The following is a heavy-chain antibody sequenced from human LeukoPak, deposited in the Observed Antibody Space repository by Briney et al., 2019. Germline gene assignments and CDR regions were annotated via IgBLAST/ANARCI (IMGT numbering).Heavy chain of an antibody. J-gene: IGHJ4*02. CDR3: ATLSGITAARLFDY. CDR1: GGTFSSYA. D-gene: IGHD6-13*01. Sequence: SVKVSCKASGGTFSSYAISWVRQAPGQGLEWMGGIIPIFGTANYAQKFQGRVTITADKSTSTAYMELSSLRSEDTAVYYCATLSGITAARLFDYWGQGTLVTVSS. CDR2: IIPIFGTA. V-gene: IGHV1-69*06.